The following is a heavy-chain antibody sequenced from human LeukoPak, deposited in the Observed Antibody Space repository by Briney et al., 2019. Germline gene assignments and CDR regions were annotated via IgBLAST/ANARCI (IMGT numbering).Heavy chain of an antibody. CDR3: ARVGYSSSWSPSDY. Sequence: GGSLRLSCAASGFTFSDYYMSWIRQAPGKGLEWVSYISSSGYIIYYADSVKGRFTISRDNAKNSLYLQMNSLRAEDTAVYYCARVGYSSSWSPSDYWGQGALVTVSS. V-gene: IGHV3-11*04. D-gene: IGHD6-13*01. J-gene: IGHJ4*02. CDR1: GFTFSDYY. CDR2: ISSSGYII.